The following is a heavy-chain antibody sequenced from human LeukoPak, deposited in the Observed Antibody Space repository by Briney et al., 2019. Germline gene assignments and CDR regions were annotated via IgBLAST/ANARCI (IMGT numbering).Heavy chain of an antibody. Sequence: ASVKVSCEASGDTFSGHDFHWVRQATGQGLEWMGWMNPNNGNTGYVEKFQGRVTMTRDTSISTAYMELSSLRSEDTAVYYCARAPIWGGMVTYYYMDVWGKGTTVTISS. CDR3: ARAPIWGGMVTYYYMDV. V-gene: IGHV1-8*01. J-gene: IGHJ6*03. D-gene: IGHD3-16*01. CDR2: MNPNNGNT. CDR1: GDTFSGHD.